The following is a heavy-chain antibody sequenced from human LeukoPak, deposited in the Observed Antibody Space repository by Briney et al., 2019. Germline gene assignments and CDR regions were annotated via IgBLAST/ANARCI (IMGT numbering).Heavy chain of an antibody. CDR2: ISSTSRYI. CDR1: GFTFSSYS. D-gene: IGHD3/OR15-3a*01. CDR3: TRAVAADDFSPGY. J-gene: IGHJ4*02. Sequence: GGSLRLSCAASGFTFSSYSMNWVRQAPGKGLEWVSCISSTSRYIYYADSVKGRFTISRDNAKNSVYLQINSLRAEDTAVYYCTRAVAADDFSPGYWGQGTLVTVSS. V-gene: IGHV3-21*01.